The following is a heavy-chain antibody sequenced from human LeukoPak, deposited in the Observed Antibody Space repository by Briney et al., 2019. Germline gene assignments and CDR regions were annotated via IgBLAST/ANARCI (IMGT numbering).Heavy chain of an antibody. CDR3: ARDRVDYYYGMDV. J-gene: IGHJ6*02. Sequence: GSLRLSCAASGFTVSSNYMSWVRQAPGKGLEWVSVIYSGGSTYYADSVKGRFTISRDNSKNTLYLQMNSLRAEDTAVYYCARDRVDYYYGMDVWGQGTTVTVSS. D-gene: IGHD3-10*01. CDR2: IYSGGST. CDR1: GFTVSSNY. V-gene: IGHV3-66*01.